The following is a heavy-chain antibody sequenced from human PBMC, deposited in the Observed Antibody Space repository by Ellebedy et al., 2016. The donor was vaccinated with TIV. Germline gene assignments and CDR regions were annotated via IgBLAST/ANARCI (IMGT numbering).Heavy chain of an antibody. CDR2: IIPIFGTT. J-gene: IGHJ4*02. CDR3: ASILDDGSGSNPFYFDC. V-gene: IGHV1-69*06. Sequence: AASVKVSCKASGGTFSGYSINWLRQAPGQGLEWMGGIIPIFGTTNNAQKFQGRVTIPAEKSTSTAYMELSSLRSEDTALYYCASILDDGSGSNPFYFDCWGQGTLVTVSS. CDR1: GGTFSGYS. D-gene: IGHD3-22*01.